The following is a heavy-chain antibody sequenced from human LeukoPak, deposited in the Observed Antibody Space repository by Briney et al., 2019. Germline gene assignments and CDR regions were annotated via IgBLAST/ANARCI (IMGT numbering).Heavy chain of an antibody. V-gene: IGHV4-34*01. CDR3: ASYWWGRNFDY. J-gene: IGHJ4*02. D-gene: IGHD2-8*02. Sequence: PSETLSLTCAVYGGSFSGYYWSWIRQPPGKGLEWIGEINHSGSTNYNPSLKSRVTISVDTSKNQFSLKLSSVTAADTAVYYCASYWWGRNFDYWGQGILVTVSS. CDR1: GGSFSGYY. CDR2: INHSGST.